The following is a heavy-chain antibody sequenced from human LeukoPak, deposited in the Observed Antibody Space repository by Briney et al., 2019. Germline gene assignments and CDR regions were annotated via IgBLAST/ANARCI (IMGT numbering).Heavy chain of an antibody. V-gene: IGHV3-30*02. CDR2: IRYDGSNK. CDR1: GFTFSSYG. CDR3: AKEVDYGDYYYYGMDV. J-gene: IGHJ6*02. Sequence: GGSLRLSCAASGFTFSSYGMHWVRQAPGKGLEWVVFIRYDGSNKYYADSVKGRFTISRDNSKNTLYLQMNSLRAEDTAVYYCAKEVDYGDYYYYGMDVWGQGTTVTVSS. D-gene: IGHD4-17*01.